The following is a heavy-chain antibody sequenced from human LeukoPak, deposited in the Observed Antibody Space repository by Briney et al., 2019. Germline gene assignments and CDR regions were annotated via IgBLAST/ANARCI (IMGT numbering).Heavy chain of an antibody. D-gene: IGHD3-9*01. J-gene: IGHJ4*02. Sequence: SQTLSLTCAVSGGSISSGGYSGSWIRQPPGKGLEWIGYIYHSGSTYYNPSLKSRVTISVDRSKNQFSLKLSSVTAADTAVYYCARDFEGLFDYWGQGTLVTVSS. CDR3: ARDFEGLFDY. CDR2: IYHSGST. CDR1: GGSISSGGYS. V-gene: IGHV4-30-2*01.